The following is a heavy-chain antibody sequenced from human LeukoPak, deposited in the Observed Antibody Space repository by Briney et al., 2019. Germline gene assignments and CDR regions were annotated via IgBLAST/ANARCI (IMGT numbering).Heavy chain of an antibody. CDR2: ISGSGGST. Sequence: GGSLRLSCAASGFTFSSYGMSWVRQAPGKGLEWVSAISGSGGSTYYADSVKGRFTISRDNSKNTLYLQMNSLRAEDTAVYYCAKDQITMIVPGYFQDWGQGTLVTVSS. D-gene: IGHD3-22*01. CDR3: AKDQITMIVPGYFQD. V-gene: IGHV3-23*01. J-gene: IGHJ1*01. CDR1: GFTFSSYG.